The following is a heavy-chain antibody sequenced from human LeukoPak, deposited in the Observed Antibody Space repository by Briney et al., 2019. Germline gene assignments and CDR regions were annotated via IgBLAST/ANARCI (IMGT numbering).Heavy chain of an antibody. V-gene: IGHV3-23*01. CDR2: VSGSGDGT. CDR1: GFTFSDYA. J-gene: IGHJ3*02. CDR3: ARDGSGGYRNRGIFDI. Sequence: GGSLRLSCAAAGFTFSDYAMNWVRQAPEKGLECVSAVSGSGDGTYYADSVKGRFTISSDNSKDTLYLQMNNLRAEDTAVYYCARDGSGGYRNRGIFDIWGQGTVVTVSS. D-gene: IGHD5-18*01.